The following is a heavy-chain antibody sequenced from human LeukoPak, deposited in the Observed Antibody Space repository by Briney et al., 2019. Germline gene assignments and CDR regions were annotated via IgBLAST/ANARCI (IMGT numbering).Heavy chain of an antibody. CDR1: GGSFSGYY. D-gene: IGHD3-22*01. CDR2: INHSGST. V-gene: IGHV4-34*01. CDR3: ARHTAPYCYDSSGPV. Sequence: SETLSLTCAVYGGSFSGYYWSWIRQPPGKGLEWIGEINHSGSTNYNPSLKSRVTISVDTSKNQFSLKLSSVTAADTAVYYCARHTAPYCYDSSGPVWGQGTLVTVSS. J-gene: IGHJ4*02.